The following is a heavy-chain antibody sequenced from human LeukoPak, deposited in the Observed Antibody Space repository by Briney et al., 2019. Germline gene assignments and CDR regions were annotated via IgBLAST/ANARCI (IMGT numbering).Heavy chain of an antibody. D-gene: IGHD5-24*01. CDR2: IRSKANSYAT. V-gene: IGHV3-73*01. Sequence: GGSLRLSCAASGFTFSGSAMHWVRQASGKGLDWVGRIRSKANSYATAYAASVKGRFTISRDDSKNTAYLQMNSLKTEDTAVYYCTRHVTGGEMATNDWGQGTLVTVSS. CDR3: TRHVTGGEMATND. J-gene: IGHJ4*02. CDR1: GFTFSGSA.